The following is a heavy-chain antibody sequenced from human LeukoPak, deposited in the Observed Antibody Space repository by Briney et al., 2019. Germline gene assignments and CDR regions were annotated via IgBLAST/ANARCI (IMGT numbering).Heavy chain of an antibody. CDR1: GFTFDDYA. CDR2: ISWNSGSI. CDR3: ARDRRDTSGWFYYYGMDV. J-gene: IGHJ6*02. V-gene: IGHV3-9*01. Sequence: GGSLRLSCAASGFTFDDYAMHWVRQAPGKGLEWVSGISWNSGSIGYADSVKGRFTISRDNAKNSLYLQMNSLRAEDTALYYCARDRRDTSGWFYYYGMDVWGQGTTVTVSS. D-gene: IGHD6-19*01.